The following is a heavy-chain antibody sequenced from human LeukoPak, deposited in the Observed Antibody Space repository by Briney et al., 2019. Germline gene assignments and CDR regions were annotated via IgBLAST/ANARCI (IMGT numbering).Heavy chain of an antibody. CDR1: GGSISSYY. D-gene: IGHD3/OR15-3a*01. V-gene: IGHV4-4*07. J-gene: IGHJ6*02. CDR2: IYTSGST. CDR3: ARGFLDPDPNYYYGMDV. Sequence: SETLSPTCTVSGGSISSYYWSWIRQPAGRGLEWIGRIYTSGSTNYNPSLKSRVTMSVDTSKNQFSLKLSSVTAADTAVYYCARGFLDPDPNYYYGMDVWGQGTTVTVSS.